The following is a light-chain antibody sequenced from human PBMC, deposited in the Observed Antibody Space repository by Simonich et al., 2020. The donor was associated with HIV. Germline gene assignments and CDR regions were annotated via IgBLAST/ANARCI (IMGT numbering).Light chain of an antibody. CDR2: AAS. Sequence: DIQMTQSPSSLSASVGDRVTITCRASQSISSYLNWYHQKPGKAPKLLIYAASSLQSGVQSRFSGSGSGTDFTLTISSLQREDFASYYCQQSYSTPSTFGQGTKVEIK. CDR1: QSISSY. V-gene: IGKV1-39*01. J-gene: IGKJ2*01. CDR3: QQSYSTPST.